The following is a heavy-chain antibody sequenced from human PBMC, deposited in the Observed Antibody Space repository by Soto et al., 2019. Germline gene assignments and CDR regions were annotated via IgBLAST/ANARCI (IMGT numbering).Heavy chain of an antibody. Sequence: PSETLSLTCTVSGGSIISGAYYWSWIRQHPGKGLEWIGFIYNSGSTYYSPSLKSRVIISADTSNNQLSLRLTSVTAADTAVYYCAASREGSRTTDPFDYWGQGTLVTVSS. D-gene: IGHD6-13*01. CDR3: AASREGSRTTDPFDY. V-gene: IGHV4-31*03. CDR1: GGSIISGAYY. J-gene: IGHJ4*02. CDR2: IYNSGST.